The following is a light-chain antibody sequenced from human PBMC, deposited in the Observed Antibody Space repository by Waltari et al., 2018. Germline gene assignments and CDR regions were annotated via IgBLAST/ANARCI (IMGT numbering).Light chain of an antibody. CDR2: DVR. CDR1: KSDFGDYKL. V-gene: IGLV2-14*01. Sequence: QSALTQPATVSGSPGQSITIPCTGTKSDFGDYKLVSWYPQHPGKAPTVTFYDVRNRPSGVSNRFSGSKSGNTASLTISGLQAEDEGNYYCSSYISSSTPWVFGGGTKLTVL. CDR3: SSYISSSTPWV. J-gene: IGLJ3*02.